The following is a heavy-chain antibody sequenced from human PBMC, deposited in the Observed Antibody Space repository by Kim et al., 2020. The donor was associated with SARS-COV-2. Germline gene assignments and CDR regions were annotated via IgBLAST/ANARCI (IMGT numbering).Heavy chain of an antibody. D-gene: IGHD4-17*01. CDR3: ARIRGYGDYDGVDP. Sequence: NPSLKSRVTISVDTSKNQFSLKLSSVTAADTAVYYCARIRGYGDYDGVDPWGQGTLVTVSS. J-gene: IGHJ5*02. V-gene: IGHV4-34*01.